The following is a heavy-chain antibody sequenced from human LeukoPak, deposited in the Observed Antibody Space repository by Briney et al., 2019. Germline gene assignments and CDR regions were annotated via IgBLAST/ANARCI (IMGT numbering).Heavy chain of an antibody. J-gene: IGHJ4*02. D-gene: IGHD5-12*01. CDR2: IKQDGSEK. Sequence: GGSLRLSCAASGFTFNSYWMHWVRQAPGKGLDWVANIKQDGSEKYYVDSVKGRFTISRDNAKNSLYLQMNSLRAEDTAMYYCVRVWGHSGYDYFPFDYWGQGTLVTVSS. V-gene: IGHV3-7*01. CDR1: GFTFNSYW. CDR3: VRVWGHSGYDYFPFDY.